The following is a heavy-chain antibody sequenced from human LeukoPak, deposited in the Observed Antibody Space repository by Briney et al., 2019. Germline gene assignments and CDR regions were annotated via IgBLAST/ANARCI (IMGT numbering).Heavy chain of an antibody. V-gene: IGHV3-7*01. D-gene: IGHD5-18*01. Sequence: GGSLRLSCAASGFTFSSNWMSWVRQAPGKGLEWVANIKRDGSEKYYVDSVKGRFTVSRDNAKNSLYLQMNSLRAEDTALYYCARMGGNSYGYFDYWGQGTLVTVSS. CDR2: IKRDGSEK. CDR3: ARMGGNSYGYFDY. J-gene: IGHJ4*02. CDR1: GFTFSSNW.